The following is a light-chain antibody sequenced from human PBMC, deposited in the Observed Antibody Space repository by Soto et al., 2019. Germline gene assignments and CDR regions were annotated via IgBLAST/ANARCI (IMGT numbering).Light chain of an antibody. CDR1: QDISRY. J-gene: IGKJ1*01. V-gene: IGKV1-9*01. CDR2: SAS. CDR3: QQLSRFPWT. Sequence: DIQLTQSPSFLSASVGDRVTITCRAGQDISRYLAWYQQRPGKVPRFLTHSASTLQSGVPSSFSATGSGTTFTLSISRLQPEDIATYYWQQLSRFPWTFGLLTKVEV.